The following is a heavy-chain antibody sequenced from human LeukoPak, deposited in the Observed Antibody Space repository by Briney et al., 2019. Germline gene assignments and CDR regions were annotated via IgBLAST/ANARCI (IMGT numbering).Heavy chain of an antibody. CDR1: GYTFTGYY. D-gene: IGHD2-2*01. J-gene: IGHJ2*01. CDR2: INPNSGGT. V-gene: IGHV1-2*02. CDR3: AQRGVVPVLGGYFDL. Sequence: GASVKVSCKASGYTFTGYYMHWVRQAPGQGLEWMGWINPNSGGTNYAQKFQGRVTMTRDTSISTAYMELSRLRSDDTAVYYCAQRGVVPVLGGYFDLWGRGTLVTVSS.